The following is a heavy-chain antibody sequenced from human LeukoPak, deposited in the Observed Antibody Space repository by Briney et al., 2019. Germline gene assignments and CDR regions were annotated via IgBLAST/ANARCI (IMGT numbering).Heavy chain of an antibody. J-gene: IGHJ4*02. D-gene: IGHD5-18*01. CDR1: GGSISSYY. V-gene: IGHV4-59*01. CDR3: ARGPGAMVTG. CDR2: IYYSGST. Sequence: SETLSLTCTASGGSISSYYWSWIRQPPGKGLEWIGYIYYSGSTNYNPSLKSRVTISVDTSKNQFSLKLSSVTAADSAVYYCARGPGAMVTGWGQGTLVTVSS.